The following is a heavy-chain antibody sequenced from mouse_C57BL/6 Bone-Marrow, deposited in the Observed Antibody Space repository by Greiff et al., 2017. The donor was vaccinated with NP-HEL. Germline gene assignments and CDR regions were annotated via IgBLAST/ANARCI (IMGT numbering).Heavy chain of an antibody. Sequence: VQLVESGAELVRPGTSVKVSCKASGYAFTNYLIEWVKQRPGQGLEWIGVINPGSGGTNYNEKFKGKATLTADKSSSTAYMQLSSLTSEDSAVYFCARWLGAYAMDYWGQGTSVTVSS. CDR2: INPGSGGT. J-gene: IGHJ4*01. CDR1: GYAFTNYL. CDR3: ARWLGAYAMDY. D-gene: IGHD3-3*01. V-gene: IGHV1-54*01.